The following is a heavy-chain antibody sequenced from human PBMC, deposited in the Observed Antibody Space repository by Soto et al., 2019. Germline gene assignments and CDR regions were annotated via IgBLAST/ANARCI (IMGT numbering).Heavy chain of an antibody. V-gene: IGHV1-69*13. J-gene: IGHJ4*02. CDR1: GGTFSSYA. CDR2: IIPIFGTA. CDR3: ARANRWLQSEQEYYFDF. D-gene: IGHD5-12*01. Sequence: SVKVSCKASGGTFSSYAISWVRQAPGQGLEWMGGIIPIFGTANYAQKFQGRVTITADESTSTAYMELSSLRSEDTAVYYCARANRWLQSEQEYYFDFWCQGTLVTVSS.